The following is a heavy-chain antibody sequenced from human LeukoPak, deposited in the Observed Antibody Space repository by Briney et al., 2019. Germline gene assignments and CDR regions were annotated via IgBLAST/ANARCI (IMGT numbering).Heavy chain of an antibody. V-gene: IGHV1-69*04. CDR1: GGTFSSYA. J-gene: IGHJ3*02. Sequence: SVKVSCKASGGTFSSYAISWVRQAPGQGLEWMGRIIPILGIANYARKFQGRVTITADKSTSTAYMELSSLRSEDTAVYYCARVAAAASDAFDIWGQGTMVTVSS. D-gene: IGHD6-13*01. CDR2: IIPILGIA. CDR3: ARVAAAASDAFDI.